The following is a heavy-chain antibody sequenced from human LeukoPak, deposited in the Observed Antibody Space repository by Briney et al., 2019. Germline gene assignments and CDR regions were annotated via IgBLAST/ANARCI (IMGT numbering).Heavy chain of an antibody. V-gene: IGHV4-59*02. CDR3: ARSRSGYSYDHAAFEI. Sequence: SETLSLTCTVSGGSVSSYYWSWIRQPPGKGLEWIAYIDYRGSTTYNPSLRSRVTISVDTSRNQFSLKLYSVTAADTAVYYCARSRSGYSYDHAAFEIWGQGTMVTVSS. J-gene: IGHJ3*02. D-gene: IGHD5-18*01. CDR1: GGSVSSYY. CDR2: IDYRGST.